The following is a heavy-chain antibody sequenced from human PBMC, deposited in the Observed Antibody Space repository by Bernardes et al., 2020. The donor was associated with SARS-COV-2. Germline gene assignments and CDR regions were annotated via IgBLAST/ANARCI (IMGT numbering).Heavy chain of an antibody. J-gene: IGHJ6*02. Sequence: SETLSLTCAVSGDSVSSDSYYWGWIRQPPGKGLEWIGNIFYDGSTYYSPSLQSRVTISVEMSKNQISLRLSFVTAADTAVYYCAGSSCGIDCYIGGLRSWDYGMDVWGQGTTVTVSS. D-gene: IGHD2-21*01. CDR1: GDSVSSDSYY. CDR2: IFYDGST. CDR3: AGSSCGIDCYIGGLRSWDYGMDV. V-gene: IGHV4-39*01.